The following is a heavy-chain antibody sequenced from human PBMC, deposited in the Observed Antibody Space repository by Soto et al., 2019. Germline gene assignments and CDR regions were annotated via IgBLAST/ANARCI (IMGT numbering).Heavy chain of an antibody. Sequence: GGSLRLSCAASGFTFSDYAMHWVRQAPGKGLEWVAVISYDGSNEYYADSVKGRFTISRDNSKNTLSLQMNSLRGEDTAMYYCATETTFYYGSGSFPYYGMDVWGQGTTVTVSS. V-gene: IGHV3-30-3*01. CDR3: ATETTFYYGSGSFPYYGMDV. CDR2: ISYDGSNE. CDR1: GFTFSDYA. J-gene: IGHJ6*02. D-gene: IGHD3-10*01.